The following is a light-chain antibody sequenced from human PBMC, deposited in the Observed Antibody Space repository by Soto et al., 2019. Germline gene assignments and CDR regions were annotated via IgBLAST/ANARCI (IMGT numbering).Light chain of an antibody. CDR1: QSVSRSY. CDR2: GAS. V-gene: IGKV3-20*01. CDR3: QQYGSSPT. J-gene: IGKJ4*01. Sequence: EIVLTQSPGSLSLSPGERATLSCRASQSVSRSYLAWYQQKPGQAPRILIYGASSRATGIPDRFSGSGSGTDFTLTISRLEPEYFAVYYCQQYGSSPTFGGGTKVEIK.